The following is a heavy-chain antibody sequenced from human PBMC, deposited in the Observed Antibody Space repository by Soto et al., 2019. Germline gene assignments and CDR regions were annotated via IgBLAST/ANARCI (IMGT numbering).Heavy chain of an antibody. CDR3: ATGGGTYYDY. J-gene: IGHJ4*02. V-gene: IGHV3-74*03. CDR2: IKTDGRTT. CDR1: GVSFINYY. D-gene: IGHD1-26*01. Sequence: EGQLVESGGGLVQPGGSLRLSCAASGVSFINYYMHWIRQAPGKGLVWVSLIKTDGRTTAYADSVKGRFTISRDNAKNTVHLQMNTLRFEDTAVYYCATGGGTYYDYWGQGTLVTVSS.